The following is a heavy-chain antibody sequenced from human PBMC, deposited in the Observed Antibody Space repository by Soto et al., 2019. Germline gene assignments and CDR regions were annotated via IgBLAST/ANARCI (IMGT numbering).Heavy chain of an antibody. CDR1: GFTFSSYS. V-gene: IGHV3-48*02. CDR2: ISSSSSTI. D-gene: IGHD1-26*01. J-gene: IGHJ6*02. Sequence: GSLRLSCAASGFTFSSYSMNWVRQAPGKGLEWVSYISSSSSTIYYVDSVKGRFTISRDNAKNSLYLQMNSLRDKDTAVYYCARDRAGAQYGLDVWGQGTTVTVSS. CDR3: ARDRAGAQYGLDV.